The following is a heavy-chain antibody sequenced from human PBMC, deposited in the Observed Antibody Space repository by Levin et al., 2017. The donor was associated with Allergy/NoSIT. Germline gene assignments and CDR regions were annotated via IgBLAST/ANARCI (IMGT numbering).Heavy chain of an antibody. CDR1: GFTFSDHQ. J-gene: IGHJ6*03. CDR3: ARGRQIVLAAAGQSLPRPYFYYFLDV. V-gene: IGHV3-72*01. D-gene: IGHD6-13*01. Sequence: GGSLRLSCAVSGFTFSDHQIQWVRQAPGKGLEWVGRSRNKGNSDTTDYAASVKGRFTISRDDSKNSVYLQMSTLKSEDTAVYYCARGRQIVLAAAGQSLPRPYFYYFLDVWGKGTTVTVSS. CDR2: SRNKGNSDTT.